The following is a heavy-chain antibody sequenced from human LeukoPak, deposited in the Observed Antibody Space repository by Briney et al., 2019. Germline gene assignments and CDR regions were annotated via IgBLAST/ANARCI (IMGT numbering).Heavy chain of an antibody. CDR3: ARAIPYSDNYIWYFDS. Sequence: PGGSLRLSCVASGFTFSTYKMTWVRQAPGKGLEWVANINQDASEKTYLDSVKGRFTISRDNAKNSLYLQMNSLRVEDTAVYYCARAIPYSDNYIWYFDSWGQETLVTVSS. CDR1: GFTFSTYK. J-gene: IGHJ4*02. CDR2: INQDASEK. V-gene: IGHV3-7*01. D-gene: IGHD4/OR15-4a*01.